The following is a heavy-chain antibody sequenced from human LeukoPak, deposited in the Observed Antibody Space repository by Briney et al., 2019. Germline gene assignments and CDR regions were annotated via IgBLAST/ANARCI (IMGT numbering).Heavy chain of an antibody. CDR2: ISSSSSYI. V-gene: IGHV3-21*01. CDR1: GFTFSSYS. D-gene: IGHD3-22*01. J-gene: IGHJ4*02. Sequence: GGSLRLSCAASGFTFSSYSMNWVRQAPGKGLEWVSSISSSSSYIYYADSVKGRFTISRDNAKNSLYLQMNSLRAEDTAVYYCARDLYRIVVVPHYFDYWGQGTLVTVPS. CDR3: ARDLYRIVVVPHYFDY.